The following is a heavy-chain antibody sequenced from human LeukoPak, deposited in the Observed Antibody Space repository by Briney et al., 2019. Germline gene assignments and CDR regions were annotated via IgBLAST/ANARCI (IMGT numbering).Heavy chain of an antibody. CDR3: ARDLYYGSGSYYVY. D-gene: IGHD3-10*01. Sequence: PSETLSLTCTVSGGSISSYYWSWIRQPPGKGLEWIGYIYYSGSTNYNPSLKSRVTISVDTSKNQFSLKLSSVTAADTAVYYCARDLYYGSGSYYVYWGQGTLVTVSS. CDR1: GGSISSYY. CDR2: IYYSGST. V-gene: IGHV4-59*12. J-gene: IGHJ4*02.